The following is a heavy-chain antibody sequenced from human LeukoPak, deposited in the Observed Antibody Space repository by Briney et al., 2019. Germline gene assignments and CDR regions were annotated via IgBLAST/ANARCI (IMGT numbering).Heavy chain of an antibody. D-gene: IGHD2-15*01. CDR3: ARDQRCSGGSCYNWFDP. CDR2: IRSSSSYI. J-gene: IGHJ5*02. CDR1: GFTFSSYS. Sequence: GGSLRLSCAASGFTFSSYSMNWVRQAPGKGLEWVSSIRSSSSYIYYADSVKGRFTISRDNAKNSLYLQMNSLRAEDTAVYHCARDQRCSGGSCYNWFDPCGQGTLVTVSS. V-gene: IGHV3-21*01.